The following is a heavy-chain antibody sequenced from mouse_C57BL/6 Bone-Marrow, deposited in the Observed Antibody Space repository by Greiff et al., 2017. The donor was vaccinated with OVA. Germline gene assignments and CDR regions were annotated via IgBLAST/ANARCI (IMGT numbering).Heavy chain of an antibody. D-gene: IGHD4-1*01. J-gene: IGHJ4*01. CDR3: ARLTFYYYAMDY. Sequence: EVKLLESGGGLVKPGGSLQLSCAASGFTFSDYGMHWVRQAPEKGLEWVAYISSGSSTIYYADTVKGRFTISRDNAKNTLFLHMTSLRSEDTAMYYCARLTFYYYAMDYGGQGTSVTVSS. V-gene: IGHV5-17*01. CDR2: ISSGSSTI. CDR1: GFTFSDYG.